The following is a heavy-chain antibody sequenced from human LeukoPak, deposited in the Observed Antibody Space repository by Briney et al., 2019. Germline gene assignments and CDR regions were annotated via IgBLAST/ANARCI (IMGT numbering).Heavy chain of an antibody. CDR3: ARDRTGTTYSFDI. D-gene: IGHD1-7*01. J-gene: IGHJ3*02. CDR2: INPNSGDR. V-gene: IGHV1-2*02. Sequence: ASVKVSCNASGYVFTVYYMYWVRHAPGQGLEWMGWINPNSGDRNYGPKFPGRVTMTRDTSISTVYMELTSLGSDVTAVYYCARDRTGTTYSFDIWGQGTMVTVSS. CDR1: GYVFTVYY.